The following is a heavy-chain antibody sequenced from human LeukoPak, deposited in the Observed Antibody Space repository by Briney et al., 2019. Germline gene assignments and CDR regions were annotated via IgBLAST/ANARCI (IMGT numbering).Heavy chain of an antibody. Sequence: GGSLRLSCAASGFTFSSYSMNWVRQAPGKGLEWVSYISSSGSTIYYADSVKGRFTMYRDNAKNSVYLQMNSLRAEDTAVYYCARETDSTLFDYWGQGTLVTVSS. CDR2: ISSSGSTI. V-gene: IGHV3-48*04. CDR3: ARETDSTLFDY. J-gene: IGHJ4*02. CDR1: GFTFSSYS. D-gene: IGHD2-2*01.